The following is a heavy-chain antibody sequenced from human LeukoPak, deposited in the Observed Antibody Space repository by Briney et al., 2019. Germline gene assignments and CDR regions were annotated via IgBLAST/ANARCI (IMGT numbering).Heavy chain of an antibody. Sequence: SETLSLTCTVSGGSISSSSYYWGWIRQPPGKGLEWIGSIYYSGSTYYNPSLKSRVTISVDTSKNQFSLKLSSVTAADTAVYYCARVRQRSGSFDYWGQGTLVTVSS. CDR1: GGSISSSSYY. J-gene: IGHJ4*02. V-gene: IGHV4-39*07. CDR2: IYYSGST. D-gene: IGHD3-22*01. CDR3: ARVRQRSGSFDY.